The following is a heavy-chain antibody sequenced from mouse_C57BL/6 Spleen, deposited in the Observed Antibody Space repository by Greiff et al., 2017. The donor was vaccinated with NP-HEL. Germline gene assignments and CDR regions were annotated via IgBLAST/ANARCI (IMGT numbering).Heavy chain of an antibody. CDR1: GFTFSDYY. D-gene: IGHD1-1*01. V-gene: IGHV5-16*01. CDR2: INYDGSST. J-gene: IGHJ4*01. CDR3: AGYGSSYGYAMDY. Sequence: EVMLVESEGGLVQPGSSMKLSCTASGFTFSDYYMAWVRQVPEKGLEWVANINYDGSSTYYLDSLKSRFIISRDNAKNILYLQMSSLKSEDTATYYCAGYGSSYGYAMDYWGQGTSVTVSS.